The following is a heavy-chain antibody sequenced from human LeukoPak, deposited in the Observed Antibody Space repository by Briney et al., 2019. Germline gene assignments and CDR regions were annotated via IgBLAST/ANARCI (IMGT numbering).Heavy chain of an antibody. J-gene: IGHJ4*02. Sequence: PGRSLRLSCAASGFTFSSYAMHWVRQGPGKGLEWVAVISYDGSNKYYADSVKGRFTISRDNSKNTLYLQMNSLRAEDTAVYYCARGGYYDSPILDYWGQGTLVTVSS. CDR3: ARGGYYDSPILDY. CDR1: GFTFSSYA. CDR2: ISYDGSNK. V-gene: IGHV3-30-3*01. D-gene: IGHD3-22*01.